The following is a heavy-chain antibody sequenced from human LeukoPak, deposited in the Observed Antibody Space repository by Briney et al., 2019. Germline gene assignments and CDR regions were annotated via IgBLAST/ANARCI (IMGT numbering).Heavy chain of an antibody. CDR1: GFTFSSNW. Sequence: GGSLRLSCAASGFTFSSNWMHWVRQAPGKGLVWVSRINSDGSSTSYADSVKGRFTISRDNAKNTLYLQMNSLRAEDTAVYYCAKEDVVVVPAAAYYFDYWGQGTLVTVSS. V-gene: IGHV3-74*01. D-gene: IGHD2-2*01. J-gene: IGHJ4*02. CDR3: AKEDVVVVPAAAYYFDY. CDR2: INSDGSST.